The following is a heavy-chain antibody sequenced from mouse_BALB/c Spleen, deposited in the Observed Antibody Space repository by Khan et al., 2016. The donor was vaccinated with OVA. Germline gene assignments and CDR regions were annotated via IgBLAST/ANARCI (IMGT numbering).Heavy chain of an antibody. D-gene: IGHD1-3*01. CDR3: ARLEDI. Sequence: VQLQESGPGLVAPSQSLSITCTVSGFSLTSYGVHWVRQPPGKGLEWLGVIWAGGRTNYNSALTSRLSISKDNTKSKVFFKMNSLQTDDTAMYYCARLEDIWGQGTTLTVSS. J-gene: IGHJ2*01. CDR1: GFSLTSYG. CDR2: IWAGGRT. V-gene: IGHV2-9*02.